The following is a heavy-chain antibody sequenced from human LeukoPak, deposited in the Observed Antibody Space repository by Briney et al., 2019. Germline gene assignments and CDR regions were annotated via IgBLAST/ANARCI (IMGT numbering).Heavy chain of an antibody. J-gene: IGHJ4*02. CDR1: GFTVRTNY. Sequence: PGGSLRLSCAASGFTVRTNYMSWVRQAPGKGLEWVSVIYDDGSTYYADSVEGRFTISRDNSKNTLYLQMNSLRAEDTAVYYCAREKNDIVTTSYYFDYWGQGTLVTVSS. D-gene: IGHD5-12*01. CDR2: IYDDGST. CDR3: AREKNDIVTTSYYFDY. V-gene: IGHV3-53*01.